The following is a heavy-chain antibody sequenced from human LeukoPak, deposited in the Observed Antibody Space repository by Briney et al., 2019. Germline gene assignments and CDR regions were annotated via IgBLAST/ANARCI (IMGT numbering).Heavy chain of an antibody. D-gene: IGHD1-1*01. CDR2: LKEDGSEE. J-gene: IGHJ4*02. V-gene: IGHV3-7*01. Sequence: GGPLRLSCAASGFTFSSFSMAWVRQAPGKGLAWVANLKEDGSEEYYLDSVMGRFTISRDNAKNSLYLQMNSLRAEDTAVYYCARMYTYGRCWGQGTLVTVSS. CDR1: GFTFSSFS. CDR3: ARMYTYGRC.